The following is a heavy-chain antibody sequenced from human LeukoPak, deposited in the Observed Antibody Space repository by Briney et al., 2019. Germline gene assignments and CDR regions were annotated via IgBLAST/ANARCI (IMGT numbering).Heavy chain of an antibody. CDR1: GGSISGFY. V-gene: IGHV4-59*01. J-gene: IGHJ4*02. CDR3: ARGERQTSGYYYYSDY. CDR2: ISYSGNT. Sequence: SETLSLTCTVSGGSISGFYWSWIRQPPGKGLEWIGYISYSGNTNYIPSLKSRVTISVDTSKNQFSLKLNSVTAADTAVYYCARGERQTSGYYYYSDYWGQGTLVPVSS. D-gene: IGHD3-22*01.